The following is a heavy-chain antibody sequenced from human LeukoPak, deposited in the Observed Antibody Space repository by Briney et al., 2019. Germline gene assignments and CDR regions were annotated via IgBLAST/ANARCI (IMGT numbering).Heavy chain of an antibody. CDR3: ARGFYVSERSCYRDNYYYYMDV. J-gene: IGHJ6*03. CDR1: GYIFTSYD. Sequence: GASVKVSCKASGYIFTSYDINWVRQATGQGLEWMGWMNPNSGNTGYAQKFQGRVTMTRNTSISTAYMELSSLRSEDTAVHYCARGFYVSERSCYRDNYYYYMDVWRKGTTVTVSS. D-gene: IGHD2-15*01. V-gene: IGHV1-8*01. CDR2: MNPNSGNT.